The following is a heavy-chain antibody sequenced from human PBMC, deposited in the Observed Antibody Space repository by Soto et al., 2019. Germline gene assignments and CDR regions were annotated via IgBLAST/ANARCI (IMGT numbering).Heavy chain of an antibody. D-gene: IGHD1-26*01. Sequence: EVHLLESGGGLVQPGGSLRLSCAASEFTFSSYAMTWVRLAPGKGLEWVSSISTSAGNTYYADSVKGRFTISRDNSKNTLYLQMNSLRADDTAVYYCAKSGSHSYFDYWGQGTLLTVSS. CDR3: AKSGSHSYFDY. J-gene: IGHJ4*02. CDR2: ISTSAGNT. V-gene: IGHV3-23*01. CDR1: EFTFSSYA.